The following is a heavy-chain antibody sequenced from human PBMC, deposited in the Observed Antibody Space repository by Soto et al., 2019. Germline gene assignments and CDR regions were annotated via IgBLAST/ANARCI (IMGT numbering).Heavy chain of an antibody. D-gene: IGHD6-13*01. CDR3: AKDVSGGYSSSCYQAFDI. CDR1: GFTFSSYG. CDR2: ISYDGSNK. J-gene: IGHJ3*02. Sequence: QVQLVESGGGVVQPGRSLRLSCAASGFTFSSYGMHWVRQAPGKGLEWVAVISYDGSNKYYADSVKGRFTISRANSKNTLYLQMNSLRAEDTAVYYCAKDVSGGYSSSCYQAFDIWGQGTMVTVSS. V-gene: IGHV3-30*18.